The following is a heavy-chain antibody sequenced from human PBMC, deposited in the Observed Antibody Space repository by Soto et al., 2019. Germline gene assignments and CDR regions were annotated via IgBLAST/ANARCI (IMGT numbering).Heavy chain of an antibody. V-gene: IGHV1-2*02. Sequence: GASVKVSCKPSGYSLTAYYMHWVRQAPGQGPEWLGWINPNSGNTKYAQPFQGRVTMTRDTSTSTAYMELTWLKSDDAAIYYCARAGDNGDRFFDAWGQGTLVTVSS. CDR3: ARAGDNGDRFFDA. D-gene: IGHD7-27*01. CDR1: GYSLTAYY. J-gene: IGHJ4*02. CDR2: INPNSGNT.